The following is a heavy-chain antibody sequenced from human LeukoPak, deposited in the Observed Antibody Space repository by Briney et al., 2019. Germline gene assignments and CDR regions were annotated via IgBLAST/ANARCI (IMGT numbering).Heavy chain of an antibody. CDR1: GGSISSYY. CDR2: IYYSGST. Sequence: SETLSLTCTVSGGSISSYYWSWIRQPPGKGLEWIGYIYYSGSTNYNPSLKSRVTISVDTSKNQFSLKLSSVTAADTAVYYCARDTLGYYDILTGYYVKDAFDIWGQGTMVTVSS. V-gene: IGHV4-59*12. CDR3: ARDTLGYYDILTGYYVKDAFDI. J-gene: IGHJ3*02. D-gene: IGHD3-9*01.